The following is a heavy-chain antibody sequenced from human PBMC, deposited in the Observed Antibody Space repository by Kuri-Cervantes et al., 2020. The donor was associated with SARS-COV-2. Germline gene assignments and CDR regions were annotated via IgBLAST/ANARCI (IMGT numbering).Heavy chain of an antibody. Sequence: SVKVSCKASGGTFSSYAISWVRQAPGQGLEWMGGIIPIFGTANYAQKFQGRVTSTADESTSTAYMELSSLRSEDTAVYYCARGIRGRWYVFDYWGQGTLVTVSS. D-gene: IGHD6-13*01. CDR3: ARGIRGRWYVFDY. V-gene: IGHV1-69*13. CDR2: IIPIFGTA. CDR1: GGTFSSYA. J-gene: IGHJ4*02.